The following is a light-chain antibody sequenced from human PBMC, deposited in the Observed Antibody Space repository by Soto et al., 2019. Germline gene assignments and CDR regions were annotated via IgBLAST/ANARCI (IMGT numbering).Light chain of an antibody. Sequence: DIQMTQSPSSLSAYVGDRVTITCRASQIISSHLNLYQQKPGKASQLLIYEASSLQGGVPSRFSGSGSGTDFTLTISRLQADDFAIYYCQQRYSMPLTFGPG. CDR1: QIISSH. V-gene: IGKV1-39*01. J-gene: IGKJ3*01. CDR3: QQRYSMPLT. CDR2: EAS.